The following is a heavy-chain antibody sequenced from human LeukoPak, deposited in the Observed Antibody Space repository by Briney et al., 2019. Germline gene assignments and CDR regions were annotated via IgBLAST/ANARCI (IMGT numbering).Heavy chain of an antibody. D-gene: IGHD3-10*01. J-gene: IGHJ6*02. V-gene: IGHV4-30-4*01. CDR3: ARGSVLLWFGVLFHAVGRNYGMDV. CDR2: IYYSGST. Sequence: SETLSLTCTVSGGSISSGDYYWSWIRQPPGKGLEWIGYIYYSGSTYYNPSLKSRVTISVDTSKNQFSLKLSSVTAADTAVYYCARGSVLLWFGVLFHAVGRNYGMDVWGQGTTVTVSS. CDR1: GGSISSGDYY.